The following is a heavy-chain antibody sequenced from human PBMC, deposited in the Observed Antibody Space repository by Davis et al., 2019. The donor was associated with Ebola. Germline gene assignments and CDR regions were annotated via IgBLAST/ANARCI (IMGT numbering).Heavy chain of an antibody. CDR3: AKDLGYSYGYNYYYGMDV. D-gene: IGHD5-18*01. Sequence: GESLKISCAASGFTFSSYWMHWVRQAPGKGLVWVSRINSDGSSTSYADSVKGRFTISRDNAKNTLYLQMNSLRAEDTAVYYCAKDLGYSYGYNYYYGMDVWGQGTTVTVSS. J-gene: IGHJ6*02. V-gene: IGHV3-74*01. CDR1: GFTFSSYW. CDR2: INSDGSST.